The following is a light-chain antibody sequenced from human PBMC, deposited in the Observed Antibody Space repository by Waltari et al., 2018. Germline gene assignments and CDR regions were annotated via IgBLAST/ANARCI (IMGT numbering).Light chain of an antibody. J-gene: IGLJ2*01. CDR2: EVT. Sequence: QSALTQPASVSGSPGQSITISCTGTRSDVGNYDLVSWYQHHPGKVPKLMIYEVTNRPSGVSHRFSGSKSGNTASLTISGLQAEDEADYYCSSYAGNSVLFGGGTKLTVL. CDR1: RSDVGNYDL. CDR3: SSYAGNSVL. V-gene: IGLV2-23*02.